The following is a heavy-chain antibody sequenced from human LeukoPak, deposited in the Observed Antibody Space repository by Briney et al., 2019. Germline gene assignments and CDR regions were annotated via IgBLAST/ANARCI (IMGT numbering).Heavy chain of an antibody. CDR2: FGGTGDTT. J-gene: IGHJ5*02. CDR1: GFIFKNYA. V-gene: IGHV3-23*01. D-gene: IGHD3-10*01. CDR3: ARGFGDSFDP. Sequence: GGSLRLSCAASGFIFKNYAMNWVRQAPGKGLEWVSAFGGTGDTTFYADSVKGRFTFSRDNTKNTVDLQMDSLRVDDTAVYYCARGFGDSFDPWGRGTLVTVSS.